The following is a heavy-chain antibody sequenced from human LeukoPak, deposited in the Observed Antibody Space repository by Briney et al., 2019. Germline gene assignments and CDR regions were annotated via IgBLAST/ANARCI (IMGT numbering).Heavy chain of an antibody. CDR1: GFTFDDYA. CDR2: ISWNSGSI. D-gene: IGHD3-22*01. Sequence: GRSLRLSCAASGFTFDDYAMHWVRPAPGKGLEWVSGISWNSGSIGYADSVKGRFTISRDNAKNSLYLQMNSLRAEDTALYYCAKGYYYDSSGYYYWGQGTLVTVSS. CDR3: AKGYYYDSSGYYY. J-gene: IGHJ4*02. V-gene: IGHV3-9*01.